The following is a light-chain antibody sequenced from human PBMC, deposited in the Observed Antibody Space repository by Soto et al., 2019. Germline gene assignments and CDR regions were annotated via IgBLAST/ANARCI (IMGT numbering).Light chain of an antibody. Sequence: EIVLTQSPAYLSLSPGERATLSCRASQSVNIYLAWYQQRPGQAPRLLIYGTSSRATGIPDRFSGSGSGTDFTLTISRLENEDFAVYYCQQYGSSTWTFGQGTKVDIK. J-gene: IGKJ1*01. V-gene: IGKV3-20*01. CDR2: GTS. CDR3: QQYGSSTWT. CDR1: QSVNIY.